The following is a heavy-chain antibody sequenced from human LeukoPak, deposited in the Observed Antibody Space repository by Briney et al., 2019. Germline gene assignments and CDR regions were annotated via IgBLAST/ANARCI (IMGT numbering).Heavy chain of an antibody. Sequence: GGSLRLSCAASGFTFGGSAMHWVRQASGKGLEWVGRIRSKANSYATAYAASVKGRFTISRDDSKNTAYLQMNSLKTEDTAVYYCTRKIAGLTANDYWGQGTLVTVSS. V-gene: IGHV3-73*01. J-gene: IGHJ4*02. CDR1: GFTFGGSA. CDR3: TRKIAGLTANDY. CDR2: IRSKANSYAT. D-gene: IGHD6-13*01.